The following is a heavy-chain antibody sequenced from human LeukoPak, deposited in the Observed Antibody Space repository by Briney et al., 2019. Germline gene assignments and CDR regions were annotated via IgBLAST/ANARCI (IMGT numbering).Heavy chain of an antibody. CDR2: INPYGGGT. CDR3: ARDHEYYYGSGSYYPGGCDY. CDR1: GYTFTSYY. J-gene: IGHJ4*02. D-gene: IGHD3-10*01. Sequence: ASVKVSCKASGYTFTSYYMHWVRQAPGQGLEWMGIINPYGGGTSYAQKFQGRVTMTRDTSTSTVYMELRSLSSEDTAVYYCARDHEYYYGSGSYYPGGCDYWGQGTLVTV. V-gene: IGHV1-46*01.